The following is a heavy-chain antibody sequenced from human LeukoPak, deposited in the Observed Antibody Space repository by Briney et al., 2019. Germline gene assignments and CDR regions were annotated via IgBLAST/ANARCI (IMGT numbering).Heavy chain of an antibody. CDR3: AKDFHRADYYDSSGPVGN. J-gene: IGHJ4*02. V-gene: IGHV3-30*18. D-gene: IGHD3-22*01. CDR1: GFTFSSYG. CDR2: ISYDGSNK. Sequence: GGSLRLSCAASGFTFSSYGMHWVRQAPGKGLEWVAVISYDGSNKYYADSVKGRFTISRDNSKNTLYLQMNSLRAEDTAVYYCAKDFHRADYYDSSGPVGNWGQGTLVTVSS.